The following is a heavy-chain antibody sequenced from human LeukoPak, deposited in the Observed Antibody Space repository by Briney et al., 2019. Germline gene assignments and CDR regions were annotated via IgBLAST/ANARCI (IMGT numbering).Heavy chain of an antibody. D-gene: IGHD3-3*01. V-gene: IGHV5-51*01. CDR2: IYPGDSAT. Sequence: GESLKISCKGTGYSFTSYWIGWVRQMPGKGLDWMGIIYPGDSATRYSPSFQGQVTISADKSISTAYLQWSSLKASDTAMYYCARQSRITIFGVDYYYMDVWGKGTTVTVSS. CDR1: GYSFTSYW. J-gene: IGHJ6*03. CDR3: ARQSRITIFGVDYYYMDV.